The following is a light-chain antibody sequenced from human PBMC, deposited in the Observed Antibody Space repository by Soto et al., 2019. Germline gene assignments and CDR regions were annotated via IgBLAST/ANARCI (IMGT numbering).Light chain of an antibody. CDR2: SNN. Sequence: QPVLTQPPSASGTPGQRVTISCSGSSSNIGSNTVNWYQQLPGTAPKLLIYSNNQRPSGVPDRFSGSKSGTSASLAISGLQSEDEADYYCAAWDDSLGQVVFGGGTKLTVL. J-gene: IGLJ2*01. CDR1: SSNIGSNT. V-gene: IGLV1-44*01. CDR3: AAWDDSLGQVV.